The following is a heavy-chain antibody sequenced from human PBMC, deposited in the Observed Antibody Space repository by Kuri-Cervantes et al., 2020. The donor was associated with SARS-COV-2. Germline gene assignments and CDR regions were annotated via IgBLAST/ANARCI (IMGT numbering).Heavy chain of an antibody. J-gene: IGHJ4*02. Sequence: GGSLRLSCAASRFTFNNYAMSWVRQAPGKGLEWVSSISSGSDYIYYADSVKGRFTISRDNAKNSLYLQMNSLRAEDTAVYYCARDLSSGLWAFDYWGQGTLVTVSS. CDR1: RFTFNNYA. CDR2: ISSGSDYI. CDR3: ARDLSSGLWAFDY. D-gene: IGHD5-18*01. V-gene: IGHV3-21*01.